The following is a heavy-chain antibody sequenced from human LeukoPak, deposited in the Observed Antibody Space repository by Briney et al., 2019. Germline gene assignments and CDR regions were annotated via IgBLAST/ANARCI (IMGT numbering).Heavy chain of an antibody. D-gene: IGHD6-6*01. Sequence: GGSLRLSCTASGFTFGDYAMSWVRQAPGKGLEWVGFIRSKAYGGTTEYAASVKGRFTISRDDSKSIAYLQMNSLKTEDTAVYYCTRDRDYIAARLDYWGQGTLATVSS. CDR2: IRSKAYGGTT. CDR1: GFTFGDYA. J-gene: IGHJ4*02. V-gene: IGHV3-49*04. CDR3: TRDRDYIAARLDY.